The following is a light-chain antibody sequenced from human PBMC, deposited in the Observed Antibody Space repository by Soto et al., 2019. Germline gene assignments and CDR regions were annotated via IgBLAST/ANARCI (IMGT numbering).Light chain of an antibody. CDR3: QQYGSSPPWT. CDR2: GAY. Sequence: EIVLTQSPGTLSLSPGERATLSCRASQSVSSSYLAWYQQKPGQAPRLLIYGAYSRATGIPDRFSGRGSGTDFTLTISRLEPEDFAVYYCQQYGSSPPWTFGQGTKVEIK. CDR1: QSVSSSY. J-gene: IGKJ1*01. V-gene: IGKV3-20*01.